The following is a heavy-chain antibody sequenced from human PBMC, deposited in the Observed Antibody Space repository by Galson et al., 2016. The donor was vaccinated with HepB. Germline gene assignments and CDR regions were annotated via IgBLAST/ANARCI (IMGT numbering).Heavy chain of an antibody. V-gene: IGHV5-10-1*01. CDR2: IHPRDSYI. CDR3: ARHVHSSSSGADDF. J-gene: IGHJ4*02. Sequence: QSGAEVKKPGESLRISCQASGYSFTDYWITWVRQMPGKGLEWMGRIHPRDSYINYSPSFQGRVTISVDRSISAAYLQWSRLRASDTATYYCARHVHSSSSGADDFWGQGSLVTVSS. D-gene: IGHD3-22*01. CDR1: GYSFTDYW.